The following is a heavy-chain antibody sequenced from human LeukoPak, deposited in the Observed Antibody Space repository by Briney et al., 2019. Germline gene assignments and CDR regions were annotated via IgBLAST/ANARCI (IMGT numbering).Heavy chain of an antibody. CDR3: ARGGTYSSGLPGS. CDR2: INSDGSST. CDR1: GFTFSGYW. J-gene: IGHJ5*02. Sequence: GGYLRLSCAASGFTFSGYWMHWVRQAPGKGLVWVSRINSDGSSTNYADSVKGRFTISRDNAKNTLYLQMNTLRAEDTAAYYCARGGTYSSGLPGSWGQGTLVTVSS. D-gene: IGHD5-18*01. V-gene: IGHV3-74*01.